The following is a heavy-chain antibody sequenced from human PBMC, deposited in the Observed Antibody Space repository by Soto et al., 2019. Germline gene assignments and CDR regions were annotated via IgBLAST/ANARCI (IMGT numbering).Heavy chain of an antibody. V-gene: IGHV1-8*01. Sequence: ASVKVSCKASGYTFTSYDINWVRQATGQGLEWMGWMNPNSGNTGYAQKFQGRVTMTRNTSISTAYMELCSLRSEDTAVYYCASRGTAAGTQGYYYYGMDVWGQGTTVTVSS. CDR2: MNPNSGNT. CDR3: ASRGTAAGTQGYYYYGMDV. D-gene: IGHD6-13*01. J-gene: IGHJ6*02. CDR1: GYTFTSYD.